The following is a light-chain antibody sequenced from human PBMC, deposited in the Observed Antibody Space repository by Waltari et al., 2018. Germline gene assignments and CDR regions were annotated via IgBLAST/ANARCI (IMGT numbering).Light chain of an antibody. J-gene: IGKJ2*01. CDR1: QRLVHSDGNTY. Sequence: DVVMTQSPLSLPVTLGQPASISCRSSQRLVHSDGNTYLSWFQQRPGQSPRRLIYKVSNRDSGVPDRFSGSGSGTDFTLKISRVQAEDVGVYYCIQGSNWPYTFGQGTRLEIK. CDR3: IQGSNWPYT. V-gene: IGKV2-30*02. CDR2: KVS.